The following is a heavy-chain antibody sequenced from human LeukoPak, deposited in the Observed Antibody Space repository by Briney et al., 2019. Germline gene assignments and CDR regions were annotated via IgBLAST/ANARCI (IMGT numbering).Heavy chain of an antibody. Sequence: PSLTLSLTCTVSGGSISSGGYYWSWIRQHPGKGLEWIGYIYYSGSTYYNPSLKSRVTISVDTSKNQFSLKLSSVTAADTAVYYCARLISFQYNWFDPWGQGTLVTVSS. J-gene: IGHJ5*02. CDR2: IYYSGST. V-gene: IGHV4-31*03. D-gene: IGHD2-2*01. CDR3: ARLISFQYNWFDP. CDR1: GGSISSGGYY.